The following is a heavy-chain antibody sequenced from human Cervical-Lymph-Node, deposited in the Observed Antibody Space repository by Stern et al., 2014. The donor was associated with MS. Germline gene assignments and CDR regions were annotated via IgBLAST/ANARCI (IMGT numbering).Heavy chain of an antibody. CDR3: ARERQQYCNSEGCSYWYFDL. Sequence: LQLQESGPGLVKPSGTLSLTCAVSGGSVSSTNWWSWVRQSPGKGLEWIGNIYHSGASNYRPSLRSRFSISRDNSKNHLSLHLTSVTAADTAVYYCARERQQYCNSEGCSYWYFDLWGRGTLVTVSS. D-gene: IGHD2/OR15-2a*01. J-gene: IGHJ2*01. CDR2: IYHSGAS. CDR1: GGSVSSTNW. V-gene: IGHV4-4*02.